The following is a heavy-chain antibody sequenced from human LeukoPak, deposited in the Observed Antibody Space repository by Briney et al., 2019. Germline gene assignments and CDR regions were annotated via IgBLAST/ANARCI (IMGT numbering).Heavy chain of an antibody. V-gene: IGHV3-23*01. D-gene: IGHD3-22*01. J-gene: IGHJ4*02. CDR3: AKDLARSSGYYYVY. CDR2: ISGSGGST. Sequence: GGSLRLSCAASGFTFSSYAMSWVRQAPGKGLEWVSAISGSGGSTYYADSVKGRFTISRDNSKNTLYLQMNSLRAEDTALYYCAKDLARSSGYYYVYWGQGTLVTVSS. CDR1: GFTFSSYA.